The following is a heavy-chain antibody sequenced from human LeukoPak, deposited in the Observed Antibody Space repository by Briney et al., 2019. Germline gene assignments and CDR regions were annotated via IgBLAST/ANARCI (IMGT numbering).Heavy chain of an antibody. Sequence: GESLKISCKGSGYSFTSYWISWVRQMPGKGLEWMGRIDPSDSYTNYSPSFQGHVTISADKSISTAYLQWSSLKASDAAMYYCARLTTGTTSSDYWGQGTLVTVSS. CDR2: IDPSDSYT. V-gene: IGHV5-10-1*01. CDR3: ARLTTGTTSSDY. J-gene: IGHJ4*02. CDR1: GYSFTSYW. D-gene: IGHD1-1*01.